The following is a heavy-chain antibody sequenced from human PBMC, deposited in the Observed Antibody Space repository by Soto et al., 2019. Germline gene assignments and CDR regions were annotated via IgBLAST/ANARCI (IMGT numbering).Heavy chain of an antibody. Sequence: GGSLRLSCAASGFTFSSYGMHWVRQAPGKGLEWVAVISYDGSNKYYADSVKGRFTISRDNSKNTLYLQMNSLRAEDTAVYYCAKDVLDTAMVTGFDPWGQGTLVTVSS. CDR3: AKDVLDTAMVTGFDP. D-gene: IGHD5-18*01. J-gene: IGHJ5*02. CDR1: GFTFSSYG. CDR2: ISYDGSNK. V-gene: IGHV3-30*18.